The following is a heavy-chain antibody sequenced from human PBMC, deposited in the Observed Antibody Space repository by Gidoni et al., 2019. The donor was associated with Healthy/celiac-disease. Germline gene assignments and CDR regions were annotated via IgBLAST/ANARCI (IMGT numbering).Heavy chain of an antibody. J-gene: IGHJ6*02. V-gene: IGHV1-69*01. Sequence: QVQLVQSGAEVKNPGSSVKVSCKASGGTFSRYAISWVRQVPVGGLEWMGGIITIFGTANYAKKFQGRVTITAAESTSTAYMEMSSLRSEDTAVYYCARGGYQRVVTTYYYHYGMDGWGQGTTVTVSS. D-gene: IGHD2-2*01. CDR2: IITIFGTA. CDR3: ARGGYQRVVTTYYYHYGMDG. CDR1: GGTFSRYA.